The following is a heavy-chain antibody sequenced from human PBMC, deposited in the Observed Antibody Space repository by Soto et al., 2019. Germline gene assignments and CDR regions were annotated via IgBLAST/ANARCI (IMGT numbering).Heavy chain of an antibody. J-gene: IGHJ4*02. CDR2: IYHSGST. V-gene: IGHV4-4*02. Sequence: QVKLQESGPGLVRPSGTLSLTCAVSGGSISSVTWWSWVRQPPGKGLEWIGEIYHSGSTNYNPSLKSRVTMSVVPSKNLFSLTLNSVTAADTAFYYCARDQGSHPGDWGQGTLVSVSS. D-gene: IGHD6-13*01. CDR3: ARDQGSHPGD. CDR1: GGSISSVTW.